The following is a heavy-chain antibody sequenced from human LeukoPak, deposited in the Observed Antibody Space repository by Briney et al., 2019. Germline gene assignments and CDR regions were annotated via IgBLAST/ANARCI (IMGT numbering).Heavy chain of an antibody. J-gene: IGHJ4*02. CDR1: GFNFRNYW. CDR3: ARAVGSGWFGYYFDY. Sequence: GGSLRLSCAASGFNFRNYWMGWVRQAPGKGLEWVANINPDGGGKFYVDSVEGRFTISRDNAKNSLYLQMNSLRAEDTAVYYCARAVGSGWFGYYFDYWGQGTLVTVSS. V-gene: IGHV3-7*01. D-gene: IGHD6-19*01. CDR2: INPDGGGK.